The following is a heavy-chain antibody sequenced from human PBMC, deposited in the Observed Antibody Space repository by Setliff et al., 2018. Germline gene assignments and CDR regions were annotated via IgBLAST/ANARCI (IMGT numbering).Heavy chain of an antibody. D-gene: IGHD5-18*01. CDR1: GGSISSYY. Sequence: KASETLSLTCTVSGGSISSYYWSWIRQPPGKGLEWIGYINYSGSTNYNPSLKSRVTISEDTSKNQFSLKLSSVTAADTAVYYCVRQGLDTGRTRWWFDPWGQGTLVTVSS. J-gene: IGHJ5*02. V-gene: IGHV4-59*08. CDR3: VRQGLDTGRTRWWFDP. CDR2: INYSGST.